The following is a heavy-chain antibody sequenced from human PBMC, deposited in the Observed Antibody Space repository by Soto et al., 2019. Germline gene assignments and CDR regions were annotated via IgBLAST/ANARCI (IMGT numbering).Heavy chain of an antibody. D-gene: IGHD3-22*01. Sequence: PSETLSLTCTVSGASISSYYWSWIRQSPEKGLEWIGYMYYSGNVNYNPSLKSRAIISEDRSKNQIYLKLNSVTAADTAVYYCAREYYYDSSGIGFDPWGPGTLVTVSS. CDR3: AREYYYDSSGIGFDP. CDR1: GASISSYY. J-gene: IGHJ5*02. CDR2: MYYSGNV. V-gene: IGHV4-59*01.